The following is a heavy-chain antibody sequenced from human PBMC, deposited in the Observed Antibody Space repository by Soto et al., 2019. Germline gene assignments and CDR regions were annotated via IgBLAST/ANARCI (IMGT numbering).Heavy chain of an antibody. CDR1: GFTFSSYW. J-gene: IGHJ4*02. CDR2: INSDGSST. CDR3: AIRASYYDSSGYFDY. D-gene: IGHD3-22*01. Sequence: EVQLVESGGGLVQPGGSLRLSCAASGFTFSSYWMHWVRQAPGKGLVWVSRINSDGSSTSYADSVRGRFTISRDNAKNTLYLQMNSLRAEDTAVYYCAIRASYYDSSGYFDYWGQGTLVTVSS. V-gene: IGHV3-74*01.